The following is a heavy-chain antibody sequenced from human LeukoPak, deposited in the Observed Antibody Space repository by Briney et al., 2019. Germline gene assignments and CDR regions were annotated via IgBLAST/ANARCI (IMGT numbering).Heavy chain of an antibody. D-gene: IGHD6-6*01. V-gene: IGHV4-59*01. CDR2: IYYSGST. J-gene: IGHJ5*02. Sequence: SETLSLTCTVSGGSISSCYWSWIRQPPGKGLEWIGYIYYSGSTNYNPSLKSRVTISVDTSKNQFSLKLSSVTAADTAVYYCARVIAARRPWRFDPWGQGTLVTVSS. CDR3: ARVIAARRPWRFDP. CDR1: GGSISSCY.